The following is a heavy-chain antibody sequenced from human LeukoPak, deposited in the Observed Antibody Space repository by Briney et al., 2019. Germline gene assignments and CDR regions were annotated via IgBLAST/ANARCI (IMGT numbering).Heavy chain of an antibody. CDR3: AELGITMIGGV. CDR2: ISSSGSTI. Sequence: GGSLRLSCAPSVFTFSSYEINWVRQSPGKGLEGVSYISSSGSTIYYADSVKGRFTISRDNAKNALYLQMNSLRAEDTAVYYCAELGITMIGGVWGKGSTVTISS. V-gene: IGHV3-48*03. J-gene: IGHJ6*04. D-gene: IGHD3-10*02. CDR1: VFTFSSYE.